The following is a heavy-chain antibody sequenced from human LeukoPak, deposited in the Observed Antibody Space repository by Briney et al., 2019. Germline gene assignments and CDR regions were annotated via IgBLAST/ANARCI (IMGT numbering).Heavy chain of an antibody. CDR3: ARDGGIIRFGGQDV. D-gene: IGHD3-16*01. J-gene: IGHJ6*02. Sequence: GGSLRLSCVASGLTFTHYAMSWVRQAPGKGLEWVANMNRDGSEKNYVDSIKGRFTISRDNAANSLYLQMNSLRVEDTAVYYCARDGGIIRFGGQDVWGQGTTVIVS. CDR2: MNRDGSEK. CDR1: GLTFTHYA. V-gene: IGHV3-7*01.